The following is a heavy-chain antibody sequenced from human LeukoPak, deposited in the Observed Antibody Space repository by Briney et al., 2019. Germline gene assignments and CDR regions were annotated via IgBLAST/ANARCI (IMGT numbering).Heavy chain of an antibody. CDR3: VRDRVGPDY. CDR2: ITDDATT. Sequence: GGSLRLSCAASGFTFSSAWMHWVRQAPGTGLVWVSRITDDATTTYADSVKGRFTISRDNANNILYLQMNSLRAEDTAVYYCVRDRVGPDYWGQGTLVTVSS. CDR1: GFTFSSAW. D-gene: IGHD1-26*01. V-gene: IGHV3-74*03. J-gene: IGHJ4*02.